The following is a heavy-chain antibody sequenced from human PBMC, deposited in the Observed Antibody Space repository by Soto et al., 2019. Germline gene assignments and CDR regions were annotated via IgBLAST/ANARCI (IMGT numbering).Heavy chain of an antibody. CDR1: GFSFSSYA. CDR2: ISGSGGST. Sequence: GGSLRLSCAASGFSFSSYAMSWVRQAPGKGLEWVSAISGSGGSTYYADSVKGRFTISRDNSKNTLYLQMNSLRAEDTAVYYCAKCRAARAYYYYGMDVWGQGTTVTVLL. J-gene: IGHJ6*02. V-gene: IGHV3-23*01. D-gene: IGHD6-6*01. CDR3: AKCRAARAYYYYGMDV.